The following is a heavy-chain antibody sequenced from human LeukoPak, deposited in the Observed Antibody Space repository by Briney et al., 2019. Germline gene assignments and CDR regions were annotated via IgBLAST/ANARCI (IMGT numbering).Heavy chain of an antibody. V-gene: IGHV4-39*01. Sequence: PSETLSLTCTVSGGSISSSSYYWGWIRQPPGKGLEWIGSIYYSRSTYYNPSLKSRVTISADTSKNQFSLKLSSLTAADTAVYYCARGVTMIVVVIHDWYFDLWGRGTLVTVSS. CDR3: ARGVTMIVVVIHDWYFDL. D-gene: IGHD3-22*01. CDR1: GGSISSSSYY. CDR2: IYYSRST. J-gene: IGHJ2*01.